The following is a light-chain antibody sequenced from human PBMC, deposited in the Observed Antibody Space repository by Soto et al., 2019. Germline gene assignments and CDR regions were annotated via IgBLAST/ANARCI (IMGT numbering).Light chain of an antibody. CDR3: CSYAGSSTWV. J-gene: IGLJ3*02. V-gene: IGLV2-23*01. CDR2: EGN. Sequence: QSALTQPASVSGSPGQSITISCTGTSSDVGSYNLVSWYQQHPGEAPKLMIYEGNERPSGVSNRFSGSKSGNTASLTISGLQAEDEADYYCCSYAGSSTWVFGGGTKLTVL. CDR1: SSDVGSYNL.